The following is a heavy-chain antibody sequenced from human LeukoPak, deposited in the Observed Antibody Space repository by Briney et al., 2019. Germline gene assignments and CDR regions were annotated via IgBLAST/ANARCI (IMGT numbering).Heavy chain of an antibody. CDR3: ARGSITMVRGVRRFDP. V-gene: IGHV4-39*07. D-gene: IGHD3-10*01. CDR2: IYYSGNT. J-gene: IGHJ5*02. CDR1: GVSISSSNSY. Sequence: PSETLSLTCTVSGVSISSSNSYWGWIRQPPGKGLEWIGSIYYSGNTYYNASLKSRVTISVDTSKNQFSLKLSSVTAADTAVYYCARGSITMVRGVRRFDPWGQGTLVTVSS.